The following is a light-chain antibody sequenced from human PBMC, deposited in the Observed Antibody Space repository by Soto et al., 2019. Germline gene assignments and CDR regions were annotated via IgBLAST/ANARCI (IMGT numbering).Light chain of an antibody. CDR1: SSDVGGYNY. CDR3: SSYAGTSVV. J-gene: IGLJ2*01. Sequence: QSVLTQPRSVSGSPGQSVTISCTGTSSDVGGYNYVSWYQQHPGKAPKLMIYDVSKRPSGVPDRFSGSKSGNTASLTISGLQGEDEADYYCSSYAGTSVVFGGGTKLTVL. CDR2: DVS. V-gene: IGLV2-11*01.